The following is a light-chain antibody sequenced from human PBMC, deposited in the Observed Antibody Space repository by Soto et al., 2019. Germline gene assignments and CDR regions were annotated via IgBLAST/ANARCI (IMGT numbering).Light chain of an antibody. CDR2: GAS. Sequence: EIALTQSPATLSLSPGERATLSCRASQSVSSNLAWYQQKPGQAPRLLIYGASTRATGIPARFSGSGSGTEFTLTISSLQSEDFAVYYCQQYNNWWTFGQGTKVEIK. V-gene: IGKV3-15*01. CDR3: QQYNNWWT. J-gene: IGKJ1*01. CDR1: QSVSSN.